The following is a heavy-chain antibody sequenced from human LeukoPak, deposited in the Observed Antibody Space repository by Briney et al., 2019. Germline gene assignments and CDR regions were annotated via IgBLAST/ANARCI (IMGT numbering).Heavy chain of an antibody. J-gene: IGHJ4*02. D-gene: IGHD3-10*01. V-gene: IGHV4-30-4*01. CDR2: ISYSGTP. Sequence: SETLSLTCTVSGGSINSGDSYWSWIRQPPGKSLEWIGYISYSGTPYYNPSLRGRVAISGDTSKNQFYLRLGSVTAADTAVYYCARVPYGSGTYYFDYWGQGILVTVSS. CDR3: ARVPYGSGTYYFDY. CDR1: GGSINSGDSY.